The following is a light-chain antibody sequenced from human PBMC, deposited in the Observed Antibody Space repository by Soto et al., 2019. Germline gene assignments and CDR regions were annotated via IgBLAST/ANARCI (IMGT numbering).Light chain of an antibody. V-gene: IGKV1-39*01. Sequence: DIQMTQSPSSLSASVGDRATSTCRPSRGITSNLNWYQQKPGKAPKLLIYAASSLQSGVPSRFSGSGSGTDFTLTISSLQPEDFATYYCQQSYSTLWTFGQGTKVEIK. CDR1: RGITSN. CDR2: AAS. J-gene: IGKJ1*01. CDR3: QQSYSTLWT.